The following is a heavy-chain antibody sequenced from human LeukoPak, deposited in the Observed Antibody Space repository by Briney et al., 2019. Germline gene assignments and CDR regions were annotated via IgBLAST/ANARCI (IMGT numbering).Heavy chain of an antibody. V-gene: IGHV4-59*08. J-gene: IGHJ4*02. CDR1: GGSIRGYY. D-gene: IGHD5-24*01. CDR2: IHYSGST. Sequence: SETLSLTCPVSGGSIRGYYWSWIRQPPGKGLEWIAYIHYSGSTNYNPPLKSRLTISVDTSKNQLSLKLNSVTDADTAVYYCARRGQNDGYPLDYWGQGILVSVSS. CDR3: ARRGQNDGYPLDY.